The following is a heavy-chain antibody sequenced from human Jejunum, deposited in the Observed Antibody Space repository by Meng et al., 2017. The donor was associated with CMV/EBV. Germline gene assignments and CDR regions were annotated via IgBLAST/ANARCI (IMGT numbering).Heavy chain of an antibody. CDR2: IYSGGTT. CDR3: ARDSGADSVATGDFDY. Sequence: GFTVSRNYMGWVRQAPGRGLEWVSVIYSGGTTYYADSVKGRFTISRDNSKNTLYLQMNSLRVEDTAVYYCARDSGADSVATGDFDYWGQGTLVTVSS. J-gene: IGHJ4*02. V-gene: IGHV3-66*02. D-gene: IGHD5-12*01. CDR1: GFTVSRNY.